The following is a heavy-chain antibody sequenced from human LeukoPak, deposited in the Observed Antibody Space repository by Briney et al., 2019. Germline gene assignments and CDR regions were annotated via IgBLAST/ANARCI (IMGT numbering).Heavy chain of an antibody. J-gene: IGHJ4*02. CDR1: GFTFSSYA. V-gene: IGHV3-30-3*01. CDR3: ARGSSGFYYVDY. Sequence: GGSLRLSCAASGFTFSSYAMHWVRQAPGKGLEWVAVFSYDGYNKYYADSVKGRFIISRDTSKNTLYLEMNSLRAEDTAVYYCARGSSGFYYVDYWGQGTLLTVSS. D-gene: IGHD3-22*01. CDR2: FSYDGYNK.